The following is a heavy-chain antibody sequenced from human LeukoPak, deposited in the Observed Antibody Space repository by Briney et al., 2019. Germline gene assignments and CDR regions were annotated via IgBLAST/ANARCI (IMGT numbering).Heavy chain of an antibody. J-gene: IGHJ4*02. Sequence: GGSLRLPCAASGFTFDDYGMGWVRQAPGKGLEWVSGINWNGGSTGYADSLKGRFTISRDNPKNSLYLQMKSLRAEDTALYYCARGYGSGEDGDYWGQGTLVSVSS. CDR1: GFTFDDYG. D-gene: IGHD3-10*01. CDR2: INWNGGST. V-gene: IGHV3-20*04. CDR3: ARGYGSGEDGDY.